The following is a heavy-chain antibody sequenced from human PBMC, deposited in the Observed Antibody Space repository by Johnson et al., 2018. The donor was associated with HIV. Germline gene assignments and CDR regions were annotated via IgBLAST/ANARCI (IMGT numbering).Heavy chain of an antibody. CDR3: ARSLCGGDCFSDAFDI. J-gene: IGHJ3*02. Sequence: QVQLVESGGGVVQPGRSLRLSCAASEFTFSSYGMHWVRQAPGKGLEWVAVMSYDGTYKYYADSVKRRFTISRDNSKSTLFLLMNSLRAEDTAVYYCARSLCGGDCFSDAFDIWGQGTMVTVSS. CDR2: MSYDGTYK. V-gene: IGHV3-30*03. CDR1: EFTFSSYG. D-gene: IGHD2-21*02.